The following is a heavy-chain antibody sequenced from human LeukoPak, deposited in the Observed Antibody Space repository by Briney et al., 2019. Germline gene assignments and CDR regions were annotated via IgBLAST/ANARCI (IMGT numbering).Heavy chain of an antibody. CDR1: GGSISSYY. V-gene: IGHV4-59*01. D-gene: IGHD6-13*01. CDR3: ARGSGIAAANAFDI. J-gene: IGHJ3*02. CDR2: IYYSGST. Sequence: SETLSLTCTVSGGSISSYYWSWIRQPPGKGLEWIGYIYYSGSTNYNPSLKSRVTISVDTSKNQFSLKLSSVTAADTAVYYCARGSGIAAANAFDIWGQGTMVTVSS.